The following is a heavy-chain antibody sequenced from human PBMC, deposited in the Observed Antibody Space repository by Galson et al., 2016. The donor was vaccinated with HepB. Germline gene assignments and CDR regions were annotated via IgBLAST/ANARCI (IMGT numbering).Heavy chain of an antibody. J-gene: IGHJ6*02. V-gene: IGHV3-23*01. D-gene: IGHD3-3*01. CDR3: AKDGSSSLRLLDLGHRKNYGMEA. CDR2: ISDSDGST. CDR1: GFTLSNYV. Sequence: SLRLSCAASGFTLSNYVMSWVRQAPGKGLEWVSGISDSDGSTNYADSVKGRFTISRDNSKNTLYLQMNSLRAEDTAVYYCAKDGSSSLRLLDLGHRKNYGMEAWGQGTTVTVSS.